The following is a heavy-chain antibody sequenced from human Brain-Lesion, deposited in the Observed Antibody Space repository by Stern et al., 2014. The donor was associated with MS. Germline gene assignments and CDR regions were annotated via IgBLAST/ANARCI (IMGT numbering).Heavy chain of an antibody. D-gene: IGHD5-18*01. V-gene: IGHV4-61*02. CDR3: ARDKEDTNMAFRYFDN. CDR2: IYTTGST. CDR1: GGSVGSGSYD. Sequence: VQLEESGPGLVKPSQTLSLTCTVSGGSVGSGSYDWSWIRQPAGKGLEWIGRIYTTGSTYYNPSLKSRVSISIDTSKNQFSRKLTLLTAADTAVYYCARDKEDTNMAFRYFDNWGQGTLVTVSS. J-gene: IGHJ4*02.